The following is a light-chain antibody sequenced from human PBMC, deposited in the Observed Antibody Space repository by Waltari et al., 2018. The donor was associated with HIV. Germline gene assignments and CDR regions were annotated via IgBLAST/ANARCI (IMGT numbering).Light chain of an antibody. V-gene: IGKV4-1*01. CDR3: QQYYTTPLT. J-gene: IGKJ1*01. CDR2: WAS. Sequence: DIVMTQSPDSLAVSLGERATINCKSSQSVLYTSDNKNYLAWYQQKPGQPPKLLIYWASTRESGVPDRFSGSGSETDFTLTISSLQAEDVAIYYCQQYYTTPLTFGQGTKVEF. CDR1: QSVLYTSDNKNY.